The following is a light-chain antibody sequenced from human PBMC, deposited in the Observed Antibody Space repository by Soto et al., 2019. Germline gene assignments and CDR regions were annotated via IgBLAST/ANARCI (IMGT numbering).Light chain of an antibody. CDR1: RDVGSD. J-gene: IGKJ1*01. V-gene: IGKV1-6*01. CDR2: AAS. CDR3: LQDYGDSWT. Sequence: QMTQSPSSLSASVGEKTIITCRASRDVGSDVSWYQQKPGQAPKLLIYAASNLYTGVPSRFSGSRSGTEFTLTISSMQPEDFASYYCLQDYGDSWTFGQGTKVAIK.